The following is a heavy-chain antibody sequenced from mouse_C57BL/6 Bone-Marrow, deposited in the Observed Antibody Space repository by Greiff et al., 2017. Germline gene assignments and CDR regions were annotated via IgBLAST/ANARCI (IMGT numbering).Heavy chain of an antibody. CDR2: INPGSGGT. CDR1: GYAFTNYL. V-gene: IGHV1-54*01. CDR3: ARAGESHFDY. J-gene: IGHJ2*01. Sequence: VKLQESGAELVRPGTSVKVSCKASGYAFTNYLIEWVKQRPGQGLEWIGVINPGSGGTNYNEKFKGKATLTADKSSSTAYMQLSSLTSEDSAVYFCARAGESHFDYWGQGTTLTVSS.